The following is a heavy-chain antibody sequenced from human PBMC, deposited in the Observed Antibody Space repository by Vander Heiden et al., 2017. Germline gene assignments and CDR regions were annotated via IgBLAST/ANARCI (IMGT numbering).Heavy chain of an antibody. CDR3: TRTSGYSYGGPNFNF. J-gene: IGHJ4*02. Sequence: EMQLVESGGDLIQPGGSLRLSCAASGFTVSTNYMAWVRQAPGKGLEWVSVIYSGGSTYYADSVKGRFSISRDNSKNTRYLQMNSLRAEDTAVYYCTRTSGYSYGGPNFNFWGQGTLVTVSS. V-gene: IGHV3-53*01. CDR1: GFTVSTNY. D-gene: IGHD5-18*01. CDR2: IYSGGST.